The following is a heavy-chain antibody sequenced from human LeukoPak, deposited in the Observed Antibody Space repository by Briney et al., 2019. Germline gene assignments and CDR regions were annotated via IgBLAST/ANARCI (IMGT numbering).Heavy chain of an antibody. CDR2: IYYSGST. J-gene: IGHJ4*02. D-gene: IGHD3-22*01. Sequence: SETLSLTCTVSGGSISSGDYYWSWIRQPPGKGLEWIGYIYYSGSTYYNPSLKSRVTISVDTSKNQFSLKLSSVTAADTAVYYCARGRYYPEYYYDSSGYSFDYWGQGTPVTVSS. V-gene: IGHV4-30-4*02. CDR3: ARGRYYPEYYYDSSGYSFDY. CDR1: GGSISSGDYY.